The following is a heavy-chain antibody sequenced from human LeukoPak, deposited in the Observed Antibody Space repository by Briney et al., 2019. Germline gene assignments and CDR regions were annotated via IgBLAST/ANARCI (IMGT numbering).Heavy chain of an antibody. V-gene: IGHV4-34*01. CDR2: INHSGST. CDR1: GGSFSGYY. CDR3: ARVPRGATESTSRYYYGMDV. D-gene: IGHD2-2*01. Sequence: SETLSLTCAVYGGSFSGYYWSWIRQPPGKGLDWIGEINHSGSTNYNPSLKSRVTISVDTSKNQFSLKLSSVTAADTAVYYCARVPRGATESTSRYYYGMDVWGQGTTVTVSS. J-gene: IGHJ6*02.